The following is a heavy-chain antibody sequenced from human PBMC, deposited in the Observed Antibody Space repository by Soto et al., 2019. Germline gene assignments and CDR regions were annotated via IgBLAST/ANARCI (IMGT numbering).Heavy chain of an antibody. CDR3: ARNDDRDANX. J-gene: IGHJ4*02. CDR1: GFTFGKYW. D-gene: IGHD1-1*01. CDR2: IKRDGSEK. V-gene: IGHV3-7*01. Sequence: GGSLRLSCAASGFTFGKYWMAWVRQAQGKGLEWMANIKRDGSEKYYVYSVKGRFTISIDNAKNSLYLQMSSLRVEETAVYYCARNDDRDANXWGQGTLVTVSX.